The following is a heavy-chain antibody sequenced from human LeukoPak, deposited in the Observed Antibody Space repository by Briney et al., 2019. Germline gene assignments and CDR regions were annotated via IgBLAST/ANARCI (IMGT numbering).Heavy chain of an antibody. CDR1: GGTFSSYA. CDR2: IIPIFGTA. J-gene: IGHJ4*02. D-gene: IGHD2-15*01. V-gene: IGHV1-69*05. CDR3: AREEDGGYFDY. Sequence: ASVKVSCKASGGTFSSYAISWVRQAPGQGLEWMGGIIPIFGTANYAQKFQGRVTVTRDTSTSTVYMELSSLRSDDTAVYYCAREEDGGYFDYWGQGTLVTVSS.